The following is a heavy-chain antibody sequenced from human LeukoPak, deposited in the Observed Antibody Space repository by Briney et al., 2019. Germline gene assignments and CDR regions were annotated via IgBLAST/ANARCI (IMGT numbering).Heavy chain of an antibody. CDR2: IVASGSS. D-gene: IGHD3-10*01. J-gene: IGHJ4*02. Sequence: GGSLRLSCAASGFTFSNNGMTWVRQAPGKGLEWVSAIVASGSSFPAAPDKGRFPITRDASKKALYLQMNSLRVEDTALYYCLTYGSGSTWGQGDLVTV. CDR1: GFTFSNNG. CDR3: LTYGSGST. V-gene: IGHV3-23*01.